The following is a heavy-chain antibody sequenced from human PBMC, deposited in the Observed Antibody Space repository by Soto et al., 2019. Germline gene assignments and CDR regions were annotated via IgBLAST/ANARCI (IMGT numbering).Heavy chain of an antibody. CDR2: ISAHNGNT. D-gene: IGHD1-1*01. Sequence: QVHLVQSGAEVKKPGASVKVSCKGSGYAFTTYGITWVRQAPGQGLEWMGWISAHNGNTNYAQKVQGRVTVTRDTSTSTAYMELRSLRSDDTAVYYCVRGRYGDYWGQGALVTVSS. V-gene: IGHV1-18*01. CDR3: VRGRYGDY. J-gene: IGHJ4*02. CDR1: GYAFTTYG.